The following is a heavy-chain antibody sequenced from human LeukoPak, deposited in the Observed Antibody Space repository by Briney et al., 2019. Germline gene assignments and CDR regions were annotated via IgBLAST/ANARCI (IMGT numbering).Heavy chain of an antibody. V-gene: IGHV3-21*01. CDR2: ISSSSGYI. D-gene: IGHD6-13*01. J-gene: IGHJ4*02. Sequence: GGSLRLSCAASGFTFSSYSMNWVRQAPGKGLEWVSSISSSSGYIYYADSVKGRFTISRDNAKNSLYLQMNSLRAEDTAVYYCAVLIAAAAVDYWGQGTLVTVSS. CDR1: GFTFSSYS. CDR3: AVLIAAAAVDY.